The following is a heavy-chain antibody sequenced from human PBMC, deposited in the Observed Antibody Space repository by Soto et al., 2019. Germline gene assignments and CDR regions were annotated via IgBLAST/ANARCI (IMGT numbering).Heavy chain of an antibody. V-gene: IGHV4-31*03. CDR1: GGSISSGGYY. CDR2: IYYSGST. J-gene: IGHJ3*02. CDR3: ARIGGPHAFDI. Sequence: QVQLQESGPGLVKPSQTLSLTCTVSGGSISSGGYYWSWIRQHPGKGLEWIGYIYYSGSTYYNPSLKSRVTIAVGPSKNQFSLKLSSVTAADTAVYYCARIGGPHAFDIWGQGTMVTVSS. D-gene: IGHD3-16*01.